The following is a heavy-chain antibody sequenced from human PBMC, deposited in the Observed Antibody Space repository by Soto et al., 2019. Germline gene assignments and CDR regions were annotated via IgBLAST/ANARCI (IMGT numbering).Heavy chain of an antibody. J-gene: IGHJ6*02. CDR2: IFYTGSN. Sequence: QVQLQESGPGLVKPSQTLSLTCTVSGGSISSGGYYWSWIRQHPGKVLEWIGYIFYTGSNYYNPSHKSRVTISVDTSKNQFSLKLSSVTAADTAVYYCARDLRGWSYGMDVWGQGTTVTVSS. V-gene: IGHV4-31*03. CDR3: ARDLRGWSYGMDV. D-gene: IGHD2-15*01. CDR1: GGSISSGGYY.